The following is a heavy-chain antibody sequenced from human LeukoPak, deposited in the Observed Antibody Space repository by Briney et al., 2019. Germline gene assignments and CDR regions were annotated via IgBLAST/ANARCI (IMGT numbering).Heavy chain of an antibody. Sequence: PSETLSLTCTVSGGSISSYYWSWIRQPAGKGLEWIGRTYTSGSTNYNPSLKSRVTMSVDTSKNQFSLKLSSVTAADTAVYYCARGVGSGSYWKDYFDYWGQGTLVTVSS. V-gene: IGHV4-4*07. J-gene: IGHJ4*02. CDR2: TYTSGST. CDR3: ARGVGSGSYWKDYFDY. CDR1: GGSISSYY. D-gene: IGHD3-10*01.